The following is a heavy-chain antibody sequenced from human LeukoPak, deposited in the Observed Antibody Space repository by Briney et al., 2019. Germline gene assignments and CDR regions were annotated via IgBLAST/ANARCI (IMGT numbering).Heavy chain of an antibody. D-gene: IGHD3-22*01. Sequence: PSETLSLTCTVSGGSISSYYWSWIRQPPGKGLEWIGYIYYSGSTNYNPSLKSRVTISVDTSKNQFSLKLSSVTAADTAVYYCARMGPDDLYSSGYPGLMKFDYWGQGTLVTVSS. CDR1: GGSISSYY. CDR3: ARMGPDDLYSSGYPGLMKFDY. V-gene: IGHV4-59*01. J-gene: IGHJ4*02. CDR2: IYYSGST.